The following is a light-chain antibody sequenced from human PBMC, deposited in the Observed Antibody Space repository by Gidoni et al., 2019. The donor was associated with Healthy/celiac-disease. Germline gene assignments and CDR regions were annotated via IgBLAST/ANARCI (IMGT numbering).Light chain of an antibody. CDR3: QQYYSSRT. CDR2: AAS. V-gene: IGKV1-8*01. CDR1: QGISSY. J-gene: IGKJ1*01. Sequence: AIRMTQSPSSLSASTGDRVTITCRASQGISSYLAWYQQKPGKTPKLLIYAASTLQSGVPSRFSGSGSGTDSTITISCLQSEDFATYYCQQYYSSRTFGQGTKVEIK.